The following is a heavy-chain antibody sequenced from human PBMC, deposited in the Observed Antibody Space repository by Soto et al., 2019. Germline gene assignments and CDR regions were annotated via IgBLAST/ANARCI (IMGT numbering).Heavy chain of an antibody. V-gene: IGHV3-21*01. D-gene: IGHD2-21*01. CDR1: GFTFSSYT. Sequence: GGSLRLSCVASGFTFSSYTMSWVRQAPGKGLDWVSSISFSSSYTYYAGSVKGRFTISRDNARNSLYLQMNSLRADDTAVYYCVRDPLGIADYWGQGALVTVSS. J-gene: IGHJ4*02. CDR3: VRDPLGIADY. CDR2: ISFSSSYT.